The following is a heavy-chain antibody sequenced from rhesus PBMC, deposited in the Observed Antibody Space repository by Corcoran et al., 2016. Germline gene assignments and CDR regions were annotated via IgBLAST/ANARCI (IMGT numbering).Heavy chain of an antibody. CDR3: ARDPEYSNYVDY. Sequence: QLQLQELGPGLVKPSETLSLTCAVSGYSISSGYGWSWIRQPPGKGLEWIGYISYSGSTSYNPSLKSRVTISRDTSKNQFSLKLSSVTAADTAVYYCARDPEYSNYVDYWGQGVLVTVSS. CDR2: ISYSGST. CDR1: GYSISSGYG. J-gene: IGHJ4*01. D-gene: IGHD4-23*01. V-gene: IGHV4-122*02.